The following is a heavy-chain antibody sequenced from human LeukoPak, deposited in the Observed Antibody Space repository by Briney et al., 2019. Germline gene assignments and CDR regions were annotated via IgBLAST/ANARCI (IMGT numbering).Heavy chain of an antibody. J-gene: IGHJ6*03. Sequence: SETLSLTCTVSGGSISTSAFYWGWVRQPPGKGLEWIGSIYDSGNEFYNPSLKSRVTISADTSKNQFSLKLNSVTAADTAMYYCARQISDYYYYYMDVWGEGITVTVSS. V-gene: IGHV4-39*01. D-gene: IGHD2/OR15-2a*01. CDR1: GGSISTSAFY. CDR3: ARQISDYYYYYMDV. CDR2: IYDSGNE.